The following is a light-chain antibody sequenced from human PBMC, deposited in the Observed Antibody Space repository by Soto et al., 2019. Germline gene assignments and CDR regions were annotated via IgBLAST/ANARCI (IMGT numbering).Light chain of an antibody. J-gene: IGKJ4*01. Sequence: TQSPATPSVSPGERVTFSCRASESISTNLAWYQQKPGQAPRLLIYGASTRDTHIPDRFSGAGSETEFTLSVSSLQSEDFAIYYCQQYYDWPLVTFGGGTRVEI. CDR3: QQYYDWPLVT. CDR2: GAS. V-gene: IGKV3-15*01. CDR1: ESISTN.